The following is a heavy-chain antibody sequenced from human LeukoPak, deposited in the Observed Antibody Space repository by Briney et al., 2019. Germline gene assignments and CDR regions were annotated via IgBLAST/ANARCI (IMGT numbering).Heavy chain of an antibody. CDR1: GFTFSSYW. V-gene: IGHV3-7*05. CDR2: IKPDGGEK. J-gene: IGHJ6*02. Sequence: GGSLRLSCAASGFTFSSYWMTWVRQAPGTGLQWVANIKPDGGEKYYVDSVKGRFTISRDNAKNSLYLEMNSLRPEDTAVYYCARTYYYGSGSYSYYGMDVWGQGTTVTVSS. D-gene: IGHD3-10*01. CDR3: ARTYYYGSGSYSYYGMDV.